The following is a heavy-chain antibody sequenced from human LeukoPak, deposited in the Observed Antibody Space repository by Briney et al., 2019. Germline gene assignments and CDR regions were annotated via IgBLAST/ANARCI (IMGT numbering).Heavy chain of an antibody. CDR2: MNPNSGNT. CDR1: GYTFTSYD. D-gene: IGHD5-18*01. V-gene: IGHV1-8*01. Sequence: GASVKVSCKASGYTFTSYDINWVRQATGQGLEWMGWMNPNSGNTGYAQKFQGRVTMTTDTSTSTAYMELRSLRSDDTAVYYCARDHRVDTAMVNNWFDPWGQGTLVTVSS. J-gene: IGHJ5*02. CDR3: ARDHRVDTAMVNNWFDP.